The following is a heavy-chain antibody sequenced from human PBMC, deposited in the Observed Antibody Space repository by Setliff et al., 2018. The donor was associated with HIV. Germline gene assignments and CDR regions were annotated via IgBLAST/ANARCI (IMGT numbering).Heavy chain of an antibody. CDR3: TRPQYFYDIGGSDY. Sequence: GGSLRLSCAASGFTFSGSPIHWVRQASGKGLEWLGRIKTRADNYATAYAASVKGRFTIPRDDSMNTAYLQMNSLKIEDTAVYYCTRPQYFYDIGGSDYWGQGTLVTVSS. CDR2: IKTRADNYAT. D-gene: IGHD3-22*01. CDR1: GFTFSGSP. V-gene: IGHV3-73*01. J-gene: IGHJ4*02.